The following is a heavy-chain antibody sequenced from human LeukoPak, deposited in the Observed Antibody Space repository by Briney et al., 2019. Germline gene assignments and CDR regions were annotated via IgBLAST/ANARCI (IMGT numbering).Heavy chain of an antibody. Sequence: PGGSLRLSCAASVFTFEDFDMHWVRQAPGKGLEWISGISWNSGSIGYADSVKGRFTISRDNAKNSLYLQMNSLRAEDTALYYCAKVNTVAGGFDYWGQGTLVTVSS. CDR3: AKVNTVAGGFDY. CDR1: VFTFEDFD. V-gene: IGHV3-9*01. D-gene: IGHD6-19*01. CDR2: ISWNSGSI. J-gene: IGHJ4*02.